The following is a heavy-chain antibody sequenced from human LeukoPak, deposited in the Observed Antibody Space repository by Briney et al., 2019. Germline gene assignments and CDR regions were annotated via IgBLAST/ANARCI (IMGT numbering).Heavy chain of an antibody. CDR1: GFTFSSHW. D-gene: IGHD6-19*01. J-gene: IGHJ4*02. CDR3: ATRSSGWYGNFDY. CDR2: ISGSGGST. V-gene: IGHV3-23*01. Sequence: GGSLRLSCAASGFTFSSHWMHWVRQAPGKGLEWVSAISGSGGSTYYADSVKGRFTISRDNSKNTLYLQMNSLRAEDTAVYYCATRSSGWYGNFDYWGQGTLVTVSS.